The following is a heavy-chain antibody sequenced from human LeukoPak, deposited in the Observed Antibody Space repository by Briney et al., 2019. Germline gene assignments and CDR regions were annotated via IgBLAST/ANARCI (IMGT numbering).Heavy chain of an antibody. CDR1: GFTFSSYS. CDR3: AREAYCGGDCYPYNWFDP. CDR2: ISSGSSYI. V-gene: IGHV3-21*01. J-gene: IGHJ5*02. D-gene: IGHD2-21*02. Sequence: PGGSLRLSCAASGFTFSSYSMNWVRQAPGKGLEWVSSISSGSSYIYYADSVKGRFTISRDNAKNSLYLQMNSLRAEDTAVYYCAREAYCGGDCYPYNWFDPWGQGTLVTVSS.